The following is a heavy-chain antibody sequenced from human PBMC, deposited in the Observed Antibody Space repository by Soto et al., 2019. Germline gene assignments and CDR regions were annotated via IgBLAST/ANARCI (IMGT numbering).Heavy chain of an antibody. CDR1: GFSFASFA. V-gene: IGHV3-23*04. J-gene: IGHJ4*02. Sequence: DVRLAESGGGLVQPGGSLRLSCTTSGFSFASFAMTWVRQAPWKGLEWVATISGSDGKTYYADSVKGRFSISRYTSRNTMYLQIISLRDDGTAIYYCAKWRVLDYGGQGTRVTVSS. CDR3: AKWRVLDY. D-gene: IGHD3-3*01. CDR2: ISGSDGKT.